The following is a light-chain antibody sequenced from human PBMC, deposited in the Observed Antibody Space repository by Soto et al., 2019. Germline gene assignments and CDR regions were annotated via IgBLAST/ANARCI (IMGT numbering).Light chain of an antibody. V-gene: IGKV3-15*01. Sequence: EIVKARTRAVQGKSVGERATLSCRASQSVSSNLAWYQQKPGQAPRLLIYGASTRATGIPARFSGSGFGTELTLTNSSLQSQDFAVNYCQNYNSWPRAFGQGTKVDI. J-gene: IGKJ1*01. CDR3: QNYNSWPRA. CDR2: GAS. CDR1: QSVSSN.